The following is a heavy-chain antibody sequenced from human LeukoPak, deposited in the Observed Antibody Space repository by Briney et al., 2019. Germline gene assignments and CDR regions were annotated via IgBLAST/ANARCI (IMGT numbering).Heavy chain of an antibody. CDR1: GHTLTELS. V-gene: IGHV1-24*01. D-gene: IGHD7-27*01. J-gene: IGHJ4*02. Sequence: ASVKVSCKVSGHTLTELSMHWVRQAPGKGLEWMGGFDPEDGETIYAQKFQGRVTMTEDTSTDTAYMELSSLRSEDTAVYYCATAGTGVGLDYYFDYWGQGTLVTVSS. CDR2: FDPEDGET. CDR3: ATAGTGVGLDYYFDY.